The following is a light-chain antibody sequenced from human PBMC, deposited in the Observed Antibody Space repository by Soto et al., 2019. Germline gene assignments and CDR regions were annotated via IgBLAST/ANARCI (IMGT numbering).Light chain of an antibody. CDR3: RSYTSSSTVVV. V-gene: IGLV2-14*01. CDR2: DVS. Sequence: QSALTQPASVSGSPGQSITISCTGTSSDIGTYNYVSWYQQHPGKAPKLMIDDVSDRPSWVSTRFSGSKSGNTASLTISGLQAEDEADYYCRSYTSSSTVVVFGGGTKLTVL. J-gene: IGLJ2*01. CDR1: SSDIGTYNY.